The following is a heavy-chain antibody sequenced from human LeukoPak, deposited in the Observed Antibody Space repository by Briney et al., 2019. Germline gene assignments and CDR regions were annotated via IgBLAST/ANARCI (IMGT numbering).Heavy chain of an antibody. CDR3: ARATDGHINNWFDP. CDR1: RGSLNSHY. J-gene: IGHJ5*02. V-gene: IGHV4-59*11. CDR2: IYYSGST. Sequence: PSETLSLTSTLSRGSLNSHYWSWIRHPPGKGREWIGYIYYSGSTNYNPSLTRRVTISVDTPKNEFSLKMSSVPAADTAVYYWARATDGHINNWFDPWGQGTLVTVSS. D-gene: IGHD5-24*01.